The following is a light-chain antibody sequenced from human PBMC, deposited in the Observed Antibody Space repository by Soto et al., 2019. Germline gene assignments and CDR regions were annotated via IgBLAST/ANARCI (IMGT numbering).Light chain of an antibody. CDR3: SSYVGDNNFV. V-gene: IGLV2-8*01. CDR2: GVN. CDR1: SSDIGTYIY. J-gene: IGLJ1*01. Sequence: QSALTQPPSASGSPGQSVTISCTGTSSDIGTYIYVSWYQQHPGKAPKLMIYGVNKRPSGVPDRFSGSKSGNTASLTVSGLQAEDEADYYCSSYVGDNNFVFGTGTKVTVL.